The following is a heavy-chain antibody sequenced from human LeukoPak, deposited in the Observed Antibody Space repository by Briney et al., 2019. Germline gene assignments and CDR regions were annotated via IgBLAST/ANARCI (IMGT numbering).Heavy chain of an antibody. D-gene: IGHD3-10*01. Sequence: GGSLRLSCAASGFTFSSYWMHWVRQAPGKGLVWVSRINSDGSSTSYADSVKGRFTISRDNAKNTLYLQMNSLRAEDTAVYYCASSRTTRSGSYYNPYYFDYWGQGTRGTVSS. J-gene: IGHJ4*02. CDR2: INSDGSST. V-gene: IGHV3-74*01. CDR1: GFTFSSYW. CDR3: ASSRTTRSGSYYNPYYFDY.